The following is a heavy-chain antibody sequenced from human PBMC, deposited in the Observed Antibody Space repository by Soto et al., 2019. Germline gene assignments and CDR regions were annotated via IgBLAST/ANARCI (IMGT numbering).Heavy chain of an antibody. Sequence: PGGSLRLSCAASGFTFSSYSMNWVRQAPGKGLEWVSSISSSSSYIYYADSVKGRFTISRDNAKNSLYLQMNSLRAEDTAVYYCARSVGAASWFDPWGQGTLVTVSS. J-gene: IGHJ5*02. CDR1: GFTFSSYS. CDR3: ARSVGAASWFDP. V-gene: IGHV3-21*01. CDR2: ISSSSSYI. D-gene: IGHD2-15*01.